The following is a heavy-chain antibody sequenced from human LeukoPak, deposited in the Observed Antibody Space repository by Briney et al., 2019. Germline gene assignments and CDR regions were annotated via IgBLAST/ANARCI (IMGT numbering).Heavy chain of an antibody. CDR1: GFTFSSYA. Sequence: GGSLRLSCAASGFTFSSYAMHWVRQAPGKGLEWVAVISYDGSNKYYADSVKGRFTISRDNSKNTLYLQMNSLRAEDTAVYYCARGPYSYDSSDAFDIWGQGTMVTVSS. D-gene: IGHD3-22*01. CDR3: ARGPYSYDSSDAFDI. V-gene: IGHV3-30*04. J-gene: IGHJ3*02. CDR2: ISYDGSNK.